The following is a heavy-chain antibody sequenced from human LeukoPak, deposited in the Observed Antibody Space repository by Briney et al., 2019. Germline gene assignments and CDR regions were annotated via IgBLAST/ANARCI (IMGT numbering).Heavy chain of an antibody. CDR1: GFTFSSYA. V-gene: IGHV3-23*01. Sequence: PGGSLRLSCAASGFTFSSYAMSWVRQTPGKGLEWVSAISGSGGSTYYADSVKGRFTISRDNSKNTLYLQMNSLRAEDTAVYYCAKGLGYCSGGSCYPVFDYWGQGTLVTVSS. CDR3: AKGLGYCSGGSCYPVFDY. CDR2: ISGSGGST. J-gene: IGHJ4*02. D-gene: IGHD2-15*01.